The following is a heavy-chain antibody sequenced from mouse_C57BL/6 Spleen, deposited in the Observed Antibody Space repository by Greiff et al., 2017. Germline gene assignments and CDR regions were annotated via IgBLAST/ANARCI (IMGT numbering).Heavy chain of an antibody. Sequence: EVQLVESGGGLVKPGGSLKLSCAASGFTFSSYAMSWVRQTPEKRLEWVATISDGGSYTYYTDNVKGRFTISRDNAKNNLYLQMSHLKSEDTAMYYCASDRTFDYGSRYWYFDVWGTGTTVTASS. V-gene: IGHV5-4*01. CDR3: ASDRTFDYGSRYWYFDV. D-gene: IGHD1-1*01. CDR2: ISDGGSYT. J-gene: IGHJ1*03. CDR1: GFTFSSYA.